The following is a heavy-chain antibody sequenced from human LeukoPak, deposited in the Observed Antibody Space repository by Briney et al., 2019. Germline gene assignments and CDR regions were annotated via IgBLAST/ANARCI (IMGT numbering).Heavy chain of an antibody. CDR1: GFTFSSYA. V-gene: IGHV4-34*01. D-gene: IGHD2-15*01. Sequence: PGGSLRLSCAASGFTFSSYAMSWVRQAPGKGLEWIGEINHSGSTNYNPSLKSRVTISVDTSKNQFSLKLSSVTAADTAVYYCARKVVGWGYYYYMDVWGKGTTVTVSS. CDR3: ARKVVGWGYYYYMDV. J-gene: IGHJ6*03. CDR2: INHSGST.